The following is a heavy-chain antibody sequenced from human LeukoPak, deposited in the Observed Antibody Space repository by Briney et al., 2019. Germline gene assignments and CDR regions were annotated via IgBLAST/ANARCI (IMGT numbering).Heavy chain of an antibody. D-gene: IGHD3-22*01. CDR2: IIPILGIA. CDR1: GGTFSSYA. Sequence: SVKVSCKASGGTFSSYAISWVRQAPGQGLEWMGRIIPILGIANYAQKFQGRVTITADKSTSTAYMELSSLRSEDTAVYYCAIIYDSSGYYFEDKYFQHWGQRTLVTVSS. V-gene: IGHV1-69*04. CDR3: AIIYDSSGYYFEDKYFQH. J-gene: IGHJ1*01.